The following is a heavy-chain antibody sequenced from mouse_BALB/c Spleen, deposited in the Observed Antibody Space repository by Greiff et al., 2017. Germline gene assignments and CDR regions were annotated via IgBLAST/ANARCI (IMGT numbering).Heavy chain of an antibody. Sequence: EVKLMESGGDLVKPGGSLKLSCAASGFTFSSYGMSWVRQTPDKRLEWVATISSGGSYTYYPDSVKGRFTISRDNAKNTLYLQMSSLKSEDTAMYYCARGGSLEGWGQGTTLAV. CDR1: GFTFSSYG. CDR2: ISSGGSYT. CDR3: ARGGSLEG. V-gene: IGHV5-6*01. J-gene: IGHJ2*01.